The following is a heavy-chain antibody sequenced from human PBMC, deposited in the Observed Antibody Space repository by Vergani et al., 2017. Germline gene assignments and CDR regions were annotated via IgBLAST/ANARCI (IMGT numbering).Heavy chain of an antibody. D-gene: IGHD3-22*01. Sequence: VQLVQSGSEVRKPGASVKVSCQVSGYSLTELTIHWVRQAPGKGLEWMGGFDPEHGEVPFAHHIQGRVTMTEDRSTDTAYMELSSLRPEDTALYYCARVTDYYYSSVYFLDYWVQGTLVTVSS. V-gene: IGHV1-24*01. CDR1: GYSLTELT. CDR2: FDPEHGEV. J-gene: IGHJ4*02. CDR3: ARVTDYYYSSVYFLDY.